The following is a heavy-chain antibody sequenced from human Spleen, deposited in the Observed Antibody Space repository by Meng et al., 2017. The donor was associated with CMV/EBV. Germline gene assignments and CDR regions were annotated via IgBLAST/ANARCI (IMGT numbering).Heavy chain of an antibody. Sequence: GESLKISCAASGFTFISYGMHWVRQAPGKGLEWVAYIRYDGTNKFYADSVKGRFTISRDNSKNTLYLQMNSLKTEDTAVYYCTTQTYYYDSDARYNWYDPWGQGTLVTVSS. J-gene: IGHJ5*02. CDR3: TTQTYYYDSDARYNWYDP. CDR2: IRYDGTNK. V-gene: IGHV3-30*02. D-gene: IGHD3-22*01. CDR1: GFTFISYG.